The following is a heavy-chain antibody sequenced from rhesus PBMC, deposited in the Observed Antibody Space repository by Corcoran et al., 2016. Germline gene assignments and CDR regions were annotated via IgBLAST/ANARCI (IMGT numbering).Heavy chain of an antibody. CDR2: ISGSSGST. CDR3: ARRRQLASFDY. J-gene: IGHJ4*01. D-gene: IGHD6-25*01. V-gene: IGHV4-99*01. Sequence: QVQLQESGPGLVKPSETLSLTCAVSGYSISRGYYWGWIRQPPGKGLEYIGYISGSSGSTYYNPSLKSRVTISKDTAKNQFSLKLSSVTAADTAVYYCARRRQLASFDYWGQGVLVTVSS. CDR1: GYSISRGYY.